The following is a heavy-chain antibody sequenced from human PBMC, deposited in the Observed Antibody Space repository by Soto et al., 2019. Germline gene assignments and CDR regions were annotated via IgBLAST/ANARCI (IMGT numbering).Heavy chain of an antibody. J-gene: IGHJ4*02. D-gene: IGHD3-22*01. CDR3: ARGPPIYYDSSGYYSYFDY. V-gene: IGHV1-2*04. CDR1: GYTFTGYY. Sequence: ASVKVSCKASGYTFTGYYMHWVRQAPGQGLEWMGWINPNSGGTNYAQKFQGWVTMTRDTSISTAYMELSRLRSDDTAVYYCARGPPIYYDSSGYYSYFDYWGQGTLVTVSS. CDR2: INPNSGGT.